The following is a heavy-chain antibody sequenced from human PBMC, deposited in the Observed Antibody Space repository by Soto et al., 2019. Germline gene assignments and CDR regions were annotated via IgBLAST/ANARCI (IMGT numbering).Heavy chain of an antibody. D-gene: IGHD3-22*01. CDR2: IIPIFGTA. Sequence: GASVKVSCKASGGTFSSYAISWVRQAPGQRLKWMGGIIPIFGTANYAQKFQGRVTVTADESTSTAYMELSSLRSEDTAVYYCARDRLQYYYDSSGYYRPEWFDYWGQGTLVTVSS. CDR1: GGTFSSYA. J-gene: IGHJ4*02. CDR3: ARDRLQYYYDSSGYYRPEWFDY. V-gene: IGHV1-69*13.